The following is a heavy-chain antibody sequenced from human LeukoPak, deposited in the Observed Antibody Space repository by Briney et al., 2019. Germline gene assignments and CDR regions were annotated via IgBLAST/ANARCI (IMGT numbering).Heavy chain of an antibody. CDR2: INPNNGGT. J-gene: IGHJ6*03. V-gene: IGHV1-2*02. Sequence: GASVKVSCKASGYTFTDYYIHWVRQAPGRGLEWMGWINPNNGGTNYAQKFQGRVTMTRDTSISTAYMELSRLRSDDTAVYYCARGADVYYYYYMDVWGKGTTVTISS. D-gene: IGHD6-25*01. CDR3: ARGADVYYYYYMDV. CDR1: GYTFTDYY.